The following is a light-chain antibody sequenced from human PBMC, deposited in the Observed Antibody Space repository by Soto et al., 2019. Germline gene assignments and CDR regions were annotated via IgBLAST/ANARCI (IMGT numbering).Light chain of an antibody. J-gene: IGKJ3*01. CDR3: QPYNNWPPFT. V-gene: IGKV3-15*01. CDR2: GAS. Sequence: EIVMTQSPATLSVSPGERVTLSCRASQSVSSSLAWYQQKPGQAPRLLIYGASTRATGIPARFSGSGSGTEFTLTISSLQSEDFAVYYCQPYNNWPPFTFGPGTKVDIK. CDR1: QSVSSS.